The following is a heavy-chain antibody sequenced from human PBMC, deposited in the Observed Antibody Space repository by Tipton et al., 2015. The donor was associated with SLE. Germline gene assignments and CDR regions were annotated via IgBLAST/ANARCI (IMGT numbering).Heavy chain of an antibody. CDR2: IYYSGST. CDR3: VSLSSSWYKYYFDY. J-gene: IGHJ4*02. V-gene: IGHV4-39*01. Sequence: TLSLTCTVSGGSISSSSYYWGWIRQPPGKGLEWIGSIYYSGSTYYNPSLKSRVTISVDTSKNQFSLKLSSVTAADTAVYYCVSLSSSWYKYYFDYWGQGTLVTVSS. CDR1: GGSISSSSYY. D-gene: IGHD6-13*01.